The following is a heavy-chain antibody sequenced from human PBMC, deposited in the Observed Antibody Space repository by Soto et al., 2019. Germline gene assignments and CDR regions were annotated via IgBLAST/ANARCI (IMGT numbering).Heavy chain of an antibody. CDR3: TRDLHGDPYY. Sequence: QVQLVQSGXXXXXXGASVKVSCKASGYTFTSYGISWVRQAPGQGLEWMGWISAYNGNTNYAQKLQGRVTMTTDTSTSTAYMELRSLGSDDTAVYYCTRDLHGDPYYWGQGTLVTVSS. J-gene: IGHJ4*02. CDR1: GYTFTSYG. CDR2: ISAYNGNT. V-gene: IGHV1-18*01. D-gene: IGHD4-17*01.